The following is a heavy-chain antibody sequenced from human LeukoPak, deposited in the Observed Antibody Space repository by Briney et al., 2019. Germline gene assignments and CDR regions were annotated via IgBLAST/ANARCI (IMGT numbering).Heavy chain of an antibody. Sequence: GGPLRLSCAASGFTFSSYSMNWVRQAPGKGLERVSYISSSSSTIYYADSVKGRFTISRDNAKNSLYLQMNSLRAEDTAVYYCAREGEYDFWSGYLTGWGQGTLVTVSS. CDR1: GFTFSSYS. CDR2: ISSSSSTI. CDR3: AREGEYDFWSGYLTG. V-gene: IGHV3-48*01. J-gene: IGHJ4*02. D-gene: IGHD3-3*01.